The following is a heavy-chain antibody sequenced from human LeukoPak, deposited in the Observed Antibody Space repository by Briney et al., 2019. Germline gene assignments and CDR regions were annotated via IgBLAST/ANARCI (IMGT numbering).Heavy chain of an antibody. V-gene: IGHV3-7*03. Sequence: GGSLRLSCAASGLTFGRYWLTWVRQAPGKGLEWVANINQDGSESNYVDSVKGRFTISRDNAKSSLYLQMDSLKDEDTAVYHCVSRDCTAAACFASPFNCFDHWGQDPWSPSPQ. D-gene: IGHD2-8*02. CDR1: GLTFGRYW. CDR2: INQDGSES. CDR3: VSRDCTAAACFASPFNCFDH. J-gene: IGHJ4*01.